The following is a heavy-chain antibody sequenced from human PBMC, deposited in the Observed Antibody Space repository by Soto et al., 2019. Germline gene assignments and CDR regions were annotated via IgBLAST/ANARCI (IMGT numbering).Heavy chain of an antibody. Sequence: GGSLRLSCAASGFTFSSYDMSWVRQAPGKGLEWVSAISGSGGSTYYADSVKGRFTISRDNSKNTLYLQMNSLRAEDTAVYYCAKVGMVRGVPHFDYWGQGTLVTVSS. D-gene: IGHD3-10*01. J-gene: IGHJ4*02. CDR3: AKVGMVRGVPHFDY. V-gene: IGHV3-23*01. CDR1: GFTFSSYD. CDR2: ISGSGGST.